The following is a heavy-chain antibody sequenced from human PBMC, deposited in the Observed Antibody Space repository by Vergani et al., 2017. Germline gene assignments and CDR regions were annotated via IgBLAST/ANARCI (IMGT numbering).Heavy chain of an antibody. CDR3: ARGQVSTSYDVWSGPYYYYYYMDV. Sequence: QVQLQESGPGLVKPSQTLSLTCTVSGGSISSGGYYWSWIRQHPGKGLEWIGYIYYSGSTYYNPSLKSRVTISVDTSKNQFSLKLSSVTAADTAVYYCARGQVSTSYDVWSGPYYYYYYMDVWGKGTTVTVSS. V-gene: IGHV4-31*03. D-gene: IGHD3-3*01. CDR1: GGSISSGGYY. CDR2: IYYSGST. J-gene: IGHJ6*03.